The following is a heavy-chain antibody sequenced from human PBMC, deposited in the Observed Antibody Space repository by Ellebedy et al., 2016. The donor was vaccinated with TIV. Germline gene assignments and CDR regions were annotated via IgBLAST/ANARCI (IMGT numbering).Heavy chain of an antibody. CDR1: GFTFSSYS. V-gene: IGHV3-21*01. D-gene: IGHD6-13*01. CDR2: ISSSSSYI. CDR3: ARDQALGY. Sequence: GESLKISCAASGFTFSSYSMNWVRQAPGKGLEWVSSISSSSSYIYYADSVKGRFTISRDNAKNSLYLQMNSLRDEDTAVYYCARDQALGYWGQGTLVTVSS. J-gene: IGHJ4*02.